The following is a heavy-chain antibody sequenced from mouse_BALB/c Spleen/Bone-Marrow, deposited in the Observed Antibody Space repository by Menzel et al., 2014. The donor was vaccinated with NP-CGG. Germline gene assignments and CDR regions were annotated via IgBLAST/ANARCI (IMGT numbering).Heavy chain of an antibody. J-gene: IGHJ4*01. CDR2: IYPGNGDT. CDR1: GYTFXSYN. Sequence: QVQLQQSGAELVKPGASVKMSCKASGYTFXSYNMHWVKQTPGQGLEWIGAIYPGNGDTSYNQEFKGKATLTADKSSSTAYMQLSSLTSEDSAVYYCATLYAMDYWGQGTSVTVSS. CDR3: ATLYAMDY. V-gene: IGHV1-12*01.